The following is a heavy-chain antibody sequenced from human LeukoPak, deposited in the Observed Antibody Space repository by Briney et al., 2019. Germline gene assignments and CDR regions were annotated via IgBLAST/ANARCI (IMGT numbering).Heavy chain of an antibody. CDR3: ARDLKGSAWYVDY. V-gene: IGHV3-11*05. CDR2: ISSSSTYT. CDR1: GFTFSDYY. Sequence: GGALRLSCAASGFTFSDYYMSWIRQAPGKGLEWLSYISSSSTYTNHADSVKGRFTISRDNAKNSLYLQMNSLRAKDTAVYYCARDLKGSAWYVDYWGQGTLVTVSS. J-gene: IGHJ4*02. D-gene: IGHD6-19*01.